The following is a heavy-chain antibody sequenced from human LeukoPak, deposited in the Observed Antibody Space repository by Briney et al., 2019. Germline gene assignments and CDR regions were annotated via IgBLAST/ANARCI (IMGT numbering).Heavy chain of an antibody. J-gene: IGHJ4*02. Sequence: GGSLRLSCVSSGLSNSGQWMNGVRQAPGQGLEWVANIKHDGSEEHYVDSVKGRFTISRDDGRNSVSLQMNSVRAEDTAVYYCGYTNNFYHWGQGTLVTVSS. CDR1: GLSNSGQW. CDR3: GYTNNFYH. CDR2: IKHDGSEE. D-gene: IGHD3-16*02. V-gene: IGHV3-7*01.